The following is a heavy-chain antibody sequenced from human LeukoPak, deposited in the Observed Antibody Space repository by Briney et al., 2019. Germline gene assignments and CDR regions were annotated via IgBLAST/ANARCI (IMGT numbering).Heavy chain of an antibody. D-gene: IGHD3-22*01. CDR3: ARRSGLYDNSGYYLDY. J-gene: IGHJ4*02. CDR1: GYTFTSYA. V-gene: IGHV1-3*01. CDR2: INAGNGNT. Sequence: ASVKVSCKASGYTFTSYAMHWVRQAPGQRLEWMGWINAGNGNTKYSQKFQGRVTITRDTSASTAYMELSSLRSEDTAVYYCARRSGLYDNSGYYLDYWGQGTLVTVSS.